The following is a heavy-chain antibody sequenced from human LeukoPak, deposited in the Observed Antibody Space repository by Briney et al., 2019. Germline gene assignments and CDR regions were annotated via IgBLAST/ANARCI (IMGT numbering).Heavy chain of an antibody. J-gene: IGHJ4*02. D-gene: IGHD1-1*01. CDR3: ARAETIQTYFDY. V-gene: IGHV3-21*01. Sequence: PGGSLRLSCAASGFTFSSYSMNWVRQAPGKGLEWVSSISSSSSYIYYADSVQGRFTISRDKAKNSLYLQMNSLRAEDTAVYYCARAETIQTYFDYWGQGTLVTVSS. CDR1: GFTFSSYS. CDR2: ISSSSSYI.